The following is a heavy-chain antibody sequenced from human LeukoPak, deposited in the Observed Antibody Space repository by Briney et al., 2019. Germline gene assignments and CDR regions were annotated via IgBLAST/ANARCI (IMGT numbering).Heavy chain of an antibody. CDR1: GGSFSGYY. J-gene: IGHJ4*02. CDR2: INHSCST. Sequence: SETLSLTCAVYGGSFSGYYWRWLRQAPGKGGEWSGEINHSCSTNYNPSLKTRVTISVDTSKNQFSLKLSSVTAADTAVYYCARGRRYFDWLLRGYYFDHWGQGTLVTVSS. CDR3: ARGRRYFDWLLRGYYFDH. V-gene: IGHV4-34*01. D-gene: IGHD3-9*01.